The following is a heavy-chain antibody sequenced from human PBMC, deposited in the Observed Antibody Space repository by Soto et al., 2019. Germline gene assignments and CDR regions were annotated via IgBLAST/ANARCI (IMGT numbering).Heavy chain of an antibody. V-gene: IGHV1-69*13. CDR3: ARDRKGGSSSFYGMDV. CDR1: GGTFSSYA. Sequence: CSVKVSCKAAGGTFSSYAISWVRQAPGQGLEWMGGIIPIFGTANYAQKFQGRVTITADESTSTAYMELSSLRSEDTAVYYCARDRKGGSSSFYGMDVWGQGSTVTVTS. CDR2: IIPIFGTA. J-gene: IGHJ6*02. D-gene: IGHD6-6*01.